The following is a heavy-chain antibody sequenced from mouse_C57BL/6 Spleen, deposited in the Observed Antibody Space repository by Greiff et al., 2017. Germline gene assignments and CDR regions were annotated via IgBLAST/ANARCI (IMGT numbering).Heavy chain of an antibody. CDR3: ARPQLAWFAY. J-gene: IGHJ3*01. CDR1: GYTFTSYW. V-gene: IGHV1-50*01. Sequence: VQLQQPGAELVKPGASVKLSCKASGYTFTSYWMQWVKQRPGQGLEWIGEIDPSDSYTNYNQKFKGKATLTVDTSSSTAYMQLSSLASEDSAVYYCARPQLAWFAYWGQGTLVTVSA. CDR2: IDPSDSYT. D-gene: IGHD4-1*02.